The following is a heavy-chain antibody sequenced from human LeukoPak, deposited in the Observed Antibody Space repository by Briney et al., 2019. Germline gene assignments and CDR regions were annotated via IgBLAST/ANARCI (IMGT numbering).Heavy chain of an antibody. V-gene: IGHV5-51*01. J-gene: IGHJ4*02. CDR3: ARQGETYYCDSSGYYSDY. CDR2: INPGDSDT. CDR1: GYNFTTYW. Sequence: GESLKISCKGSGYNFTTYWIGWVRQMPGKGLEWLGIINPGDSDTRYSPSLQGQVTISADKSISTAYLQWSSLKASDTAMYYCARQGETYYCDSSGYYSDYWGQGTLVTVSS. D-gene: IGHD3-22*01.